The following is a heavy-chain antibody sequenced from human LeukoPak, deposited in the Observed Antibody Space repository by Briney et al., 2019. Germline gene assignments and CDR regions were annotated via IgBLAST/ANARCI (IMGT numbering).Heavy chain of an antibody. CDR3: ARKYSGYDLSYFDY. CDR2: IYYSGST. V-gene: IGHV4-39*01. Sequence: SETLSLTCTVSGGSISSSSYYWGWIRQPPGKGLEWIGSIYYSGSTHYNPSLKSRVTISVDTSKNQFSLKLSSVTAADTAVYYCARKYSGYDLSYFDYWGQGTQVTVSS. D-gene: IGHD5-12*01. CDR1: GGSISSSSYY. J-gene: IGHJ4*02.